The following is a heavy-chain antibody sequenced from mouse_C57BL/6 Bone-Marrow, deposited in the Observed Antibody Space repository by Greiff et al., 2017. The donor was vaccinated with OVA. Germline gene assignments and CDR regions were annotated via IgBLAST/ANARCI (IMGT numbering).Heavy chain of an antibody. V-gene: IGHV1-82*01. D-gene: IGHD1-1*01. CDR1: GYAFSSSW. Sequence: VQLQQSGPELVKPGASVKISCKASGYAFSSSWMNWVKQRPGKGLEWIGRIYPGDGDTNYNGKFKGKATLTADKSSSTAYMQLSSLTSEDSAVYFCARLLRPLAYWGQGTTLTVSS. CDR2: IYPGDGDT. J-gene: IGHJ2*01. CDR3: ARLLRPLAY.